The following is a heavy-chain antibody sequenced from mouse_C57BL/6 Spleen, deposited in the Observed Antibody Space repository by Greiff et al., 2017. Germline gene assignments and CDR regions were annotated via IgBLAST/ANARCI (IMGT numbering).Heavy chain of an antibody. CDR2: IHPNSGST. V-gene: IGHV1-64*01. J-gene: IGHJ1*03. CDR3: ARILGPGWYFDV. CDR1: GYTFTSYW. Sequence: QVQLQQPGAELVKPGASVKLSCKASGYTFTSYWMHWVKQRPGQGLEWIGMIHPNSGSTNYNEKFKSKATLTVDKSSSTAYMQLSSLTSEDSAVYYCARILGPGWYFDVWGTGTTVTVSS. D-gene: IGHD4-1*01.